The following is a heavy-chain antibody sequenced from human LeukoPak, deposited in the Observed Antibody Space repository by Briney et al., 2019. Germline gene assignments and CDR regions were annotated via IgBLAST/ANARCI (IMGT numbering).Heavy chain of an antibody. CDR2: IYYSGST. CDR1: GGSISSYY. V-gene: IGHV4-59*12. D-gene: IGHD2-2*01. J-gene: IGHJ4*02. CDR3: ASRYCSSTSCYLP. Sequence: PSETLSLTCTGSGGSISSYYWSWIRQPPGKGLEWIGYIYYSGSTNYNPSLKSRVTISVDTSKNQFSLKLSSVTAADTAVYYCASRYCSSTSCYLPWGQGTLVTVSS.